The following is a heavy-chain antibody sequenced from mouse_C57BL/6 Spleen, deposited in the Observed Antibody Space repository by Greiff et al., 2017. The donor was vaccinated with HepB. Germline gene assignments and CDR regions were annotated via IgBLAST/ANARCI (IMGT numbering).Heavy chain of an antibody. J-gene: IGHJ2*01. CDR1: GFTFSDAW. D-gene: IGHD2-4*01. CDR2: IRNKANNHAT. CDR3: ARGDYDYFDY. Sequence: EVQGVESGGGLVQPGGSMKLSCAASGFTFSDAWMDWVRQSPEKGLEWVAEIRNKANNHATYYAESVKGRFTISRDDSKRSVYLQMNSLRAEDTGIYYCARGDYDYFDYWGQGTTLTVSS. V-gene: IGHV6-6*01.